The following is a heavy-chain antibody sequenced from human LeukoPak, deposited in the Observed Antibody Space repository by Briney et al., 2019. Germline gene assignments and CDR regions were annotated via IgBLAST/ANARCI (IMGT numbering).Heavy chain of an antibody. CDR3: ARVYQSAEYYFDY. CDR2: IYYTGST. D-gene: IGHD2-2*01. Sequence: SETLSLTCTVSGGSINSYYWSWIRQPPGKGLEWIGYIYYTGSTEYHPSLKSRVTISLDTSKNQFSLKLTSVTAADTAVYYCARVYQSAEYYFDYWGQGNLVSVSS. CDR1: GGSINSYY. V-gene: IGHV4-59*01. J-gene: IGHJ4*02.